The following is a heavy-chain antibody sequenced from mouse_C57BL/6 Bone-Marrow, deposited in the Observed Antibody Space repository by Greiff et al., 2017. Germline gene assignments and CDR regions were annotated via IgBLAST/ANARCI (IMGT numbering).Heavy chain of an antibody. CDR2: IDPSDSYT. Sequence: QVQLQQPGAELVRPGTSVKLSCKASGYTFTSYWMPWVKQRPGQGLEWIGVIDPSDSYTNYNQKFKGKATLTVDTSSSTAYMQLSSLTSEDSAVYYCARKGGSSPFDYWGQGTTLTVSS. V-gene: IGHV1-59*01. CDR1: GYTFTSYW. D-gene: IGHD1-1*01. CDR3: ARKGGSSPFDY. J-gene: IGHJ2*01.